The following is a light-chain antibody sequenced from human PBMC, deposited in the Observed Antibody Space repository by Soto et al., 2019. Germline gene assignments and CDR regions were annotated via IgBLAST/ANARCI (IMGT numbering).Light chain of an antibody. CDR2: RAS. V-gene: IGKV3D-15*01. Sequence: ILMTQSPATVSVSPGESATLSCRASQNIYYNVAWYQHRPGQAPRLLIYRASTRATGIPDRFSGSGSDTDFSLTIRRLDPEDFAMYYCLLYFSPDRYTFGPGTKVQIK. J-gene: IGKJ2*01. CDR3: LLYFSPDRYT. CDR1: QNIYYN.